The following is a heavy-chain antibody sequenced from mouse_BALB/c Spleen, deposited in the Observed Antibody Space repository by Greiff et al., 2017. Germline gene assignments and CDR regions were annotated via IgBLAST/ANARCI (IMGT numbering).Heavy chain of an antibody. CDR2: ISSGSSTI. D-gene: IGHD2-13*01. V-gene: IGHV5-17*02. CDR3: ARSETRYFDY. CDR1: GFTFSSFG. Sequence: EVKVVESGGGLVQPGGSRKLSCAASGFTFSSFGMHWVRQAPEKGLEWVAYISSGSSTIYYADTVKGRFTISRDNPKNTLFLQMTSLRSEDTAMYYCARSETRYFDYWGQGTTLTVSS. J-gene: IGHJ2*01.